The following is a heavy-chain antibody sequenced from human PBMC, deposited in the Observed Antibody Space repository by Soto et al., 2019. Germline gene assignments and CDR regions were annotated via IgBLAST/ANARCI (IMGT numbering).Heavy chain of an antibody. V-gene: IGHV4-34*01. Sequence: SETLSLTCAVCGGSFSGYYWSWIRQPPGKGLEWIGEINHSGSTNYNPSLKSRVTISVDTSKNQFSLKLSSVTAADTAVYYCARVFLTTSPEAFDIWGQGTMVTVSS. J-gene: IGHJ3*02. CDR1: GGSFSGYY. CDR2: INHSGST. CDR3: ARVFLTTSPEAFDI. D-gene: IGHD3-22*01.